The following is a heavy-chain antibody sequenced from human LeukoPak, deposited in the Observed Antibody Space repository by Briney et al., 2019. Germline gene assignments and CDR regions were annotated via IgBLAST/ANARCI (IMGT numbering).Heavy chain of an antibody. CDR2: ISGSGGST. D-gene: IGHD3-9*01. CDR1: GFTFSSYA. Sequence: GGSLRLSCAASGFTFSSYAMTWVRQAPGKGLEWVSAISGSGGSTFYADSVKGRFTISRDNSKDTLYLQMNTLRAEDTAVYYCAKAEGYDILTGLDYWGQGTLVTVSS. J-gene: IGHJ4*02. CDR3: AKAEGYDILTGLDY. V-gene: IGHV3-23*01.